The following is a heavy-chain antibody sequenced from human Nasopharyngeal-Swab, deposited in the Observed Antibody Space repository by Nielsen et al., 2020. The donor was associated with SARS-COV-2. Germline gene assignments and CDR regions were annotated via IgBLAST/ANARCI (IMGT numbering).Heavy chain of an antibody. CDR1: GYTFTVLP. D-gene: IGHD3-3*01. CDR2: VVPEDGEP. V-gene: IGHV1-24*01. J-gene: IGHJ3*02. CDR3: ASGGSGVFGVVIYAFDI. Sequence: ASVKVSCKVSGYTFTVLPIHWVRQAPGKGLEWMGTVVPEDGEPIYAQNFQGRVTMTEDTSTYPADLELSSLRSEDTAVYYCASGGSGVFGVVIYAFDIWGPGTLVTVSS.